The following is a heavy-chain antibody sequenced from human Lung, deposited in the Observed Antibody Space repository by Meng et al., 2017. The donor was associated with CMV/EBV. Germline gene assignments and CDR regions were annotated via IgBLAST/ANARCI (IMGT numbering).Heavy chain of an antibody. CDR2: INPNNGGT. Sequence: ASVKVSCKASGYTFTGYYLYWVRQALGQGLEWMGWINPNNGGTNYAQRFQGRVTMTRDTSITTVYMELSRLTSDDTAVYYCARKTDTGGWNFHHWGQGTLVTVSS. CDR1: GYTFTGYY. V-gene: IGHV1-2*02. J-gene: IGHJ1*01. D-gene: IGHD3-16*01. CDR3: ARKTDTGGWNFHH.